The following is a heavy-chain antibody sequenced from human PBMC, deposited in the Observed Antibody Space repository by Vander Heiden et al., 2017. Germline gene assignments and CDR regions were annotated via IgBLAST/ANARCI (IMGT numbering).Heavy chain of an antibody. CDR1: GFTFDDYA. D-gene: IGHD3-10*01. CDR2: SSWNSGSI. V-gene: IGHV3-9*01. J-gene: IGHJ4*02. Sequence: EVQLVESGGGLVQPGRSLRLSCAASGFTFDDYAMPWVRQAPGKGLEWVSGSSWNSGSIGYADSVKGRFTISRDNAKNSLYLQMNSLRAEDTALYYCAKDTETRVLLWFGGEGFDYWGQGTLVTVSS. CDR3: AKDTETRVLLWFGGEGFDY.